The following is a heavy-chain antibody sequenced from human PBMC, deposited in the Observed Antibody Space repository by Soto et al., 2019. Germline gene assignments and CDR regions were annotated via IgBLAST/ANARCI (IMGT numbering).Heavy chain of an antibody. Sequence: QVQLQQWGAGLLKPSETLSLTCAVYGGSFSGYYWSWIRQPPGKGLEWIGEINHSGSTNYSPSLKSRVTISVYTCKNQFSLKLSSVTAADTAVYYCARGSRLPYWGQGTLVTVSS. CDR2: INHSGST. V-gene: IGHV4-34*01. CDR3: ARGSRLPY. J-gene: IGHJ4*02. CDR1: GGSFSGYY. D-gene: IGHD4-17*01.